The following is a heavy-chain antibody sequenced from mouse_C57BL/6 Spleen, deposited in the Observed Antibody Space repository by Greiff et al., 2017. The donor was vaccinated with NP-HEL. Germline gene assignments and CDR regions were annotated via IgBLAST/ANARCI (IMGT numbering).Heavy chain of an antibody. V-gene: IGHV1-7*01. CDR1: GYTFTSYW. D-gene: IGHD6-1*01. J-gene: IGHJ2*01. Sequence: QVQLQQSGADLAKPGASVKLSCKASGYTFTSYWMHWVNQRPGQGLEWIGYINPSSGYTKYNQNFKDRATLTADNSSSTAYMQLSSLTYEDTAVDYCAREASAGDYWGQGTTVTVSS. CDR3: AREASAGDY. CDR2: INPSSGYT.